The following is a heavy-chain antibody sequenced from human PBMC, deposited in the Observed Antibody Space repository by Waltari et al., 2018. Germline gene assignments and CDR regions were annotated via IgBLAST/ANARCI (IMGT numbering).Heavy chain of an antibody. V-gene: IGHV3-48*03. D-gene: IGHD2-21*02. CDR2: ISSTGNTK. CDR1: GFPLSSYE. J-gene: IGHJ4*02. Sequence: EVQLVESGGGLVQPGGSLRLSCAASGFPLSSYEMSWVRQAPGKGLEWVSFISSTGNTKYYVDSVKGRFTVSRDNARNSLFLQMNSLRAEDTAIYYCARDHFGDYLDSWGQGTLVSVS. CDR3: ARDHFGDYLDS.